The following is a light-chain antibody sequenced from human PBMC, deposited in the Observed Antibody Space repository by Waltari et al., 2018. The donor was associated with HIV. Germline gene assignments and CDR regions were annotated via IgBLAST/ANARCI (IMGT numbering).Light chain of an antibody. V-gene: IGLV2-14*03. CDR1: SSDVGGYNF. CDR2: DVT. Sequence: QSALTQPASVSGSPGQSITISCTGSSSDVGGYNFVSWYQPHPGKAPRVLIYDVTTRPSGVSDRCSGARSGDTASLTISGLQPEDEADYYCESYTSTSVWVCGGGTRLTVL. J-gene: IGLJ3*02. CDR3: ESYTSTSVWV.